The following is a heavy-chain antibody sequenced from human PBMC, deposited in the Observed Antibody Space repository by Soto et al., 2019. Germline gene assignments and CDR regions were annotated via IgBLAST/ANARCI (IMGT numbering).Heavy chain of an antibody. CDR3: AGRVTIFGVVTREGVAFDI. D-gene: IGHD3-3*01. Sequence: PSETLSLTCTVSGGTISSGIYYWSWIRQPPGKGLDWIGYIYFSGSTYYNPSLKSRVSISVDTSKNQFSLNLKSVTAADTAVYYCAGRVTIFGVVTREGVAFDIWGQGTMVTVSS. V-gene: IGHV4-30-4*01. CDR2: IYFSGST. CDR1: GGTISSGIYY. J-gene: IGHJ3*02.